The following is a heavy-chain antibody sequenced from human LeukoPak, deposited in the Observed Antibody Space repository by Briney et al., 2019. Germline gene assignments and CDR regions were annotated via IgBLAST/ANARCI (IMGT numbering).Heavy chain of an antibody. CDR2: ISYDGSNK. J-gene: IGHJ4*02. CDR3: AKDLGAYCSGGSCYAGY. V-gene: IGHV3-30*18. CDR1: GFTFSSYG. D-gene: IGHD2-15*01. Sequence: GRSLRLSCAASGFTFSSYGMHWVRQAPGKGLEWVAVISYDGSNKYYADSVKGRFTISRDNSKNTLYLRMNSLRAEDTAVYYCAKDLGAYCSGGSCYAGYWGQGALVTVSS.